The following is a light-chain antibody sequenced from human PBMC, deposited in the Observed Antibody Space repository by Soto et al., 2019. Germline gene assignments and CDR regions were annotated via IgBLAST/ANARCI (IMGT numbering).Light chain of an antibody. Sequence: EIVLTQSPGTLSLSPGERATLSCRASQSVSSSYLAWYQQKPGQAPRLLIYGASSRPTGIPDRFSGSGSGTDFTLTISRLEPEHFAVYYCQQYGISLTFAPGTKVDIK. CDR1: QSVSSSY. CDR2: GAS. V-gene: IGKV3-20*01. J-gene: IGKJ3*01. CDR3: QQYGISLT.